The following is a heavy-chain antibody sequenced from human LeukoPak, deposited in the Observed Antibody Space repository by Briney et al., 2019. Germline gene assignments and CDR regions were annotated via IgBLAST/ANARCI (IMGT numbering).Heavy chain of an antibody. CDR2: IRCDGSNK. CDR1: GFTFSDYG. Sequence: PGGSLRLSCAASGFTFSDYGMHWVRQAPGKGLEWVAFIRCDGSNKNYADSVKGRFTIPRDNSKNTLYLQVSSLRAEDTAVYYCAKFSTTTGIYWGQGTLVTVSS. D-gene: IGHD4-17*01. V-gene: IGHV3-30*02. J-gene: IGHJ4*02. CDR3: AKFSTTTGIY.